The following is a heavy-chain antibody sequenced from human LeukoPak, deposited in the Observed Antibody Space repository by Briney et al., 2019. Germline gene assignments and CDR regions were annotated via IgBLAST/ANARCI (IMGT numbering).Heavy chain of an antibody. CDR3: ARDNWIRPYNWFDP. D-gene: IGHD1-20*01. V-gene: IGHV4-61*02. Sequence: SETLSLTCTVSGGSISSGSYYWSWIRQPGGKGLEWIGRIYTSGSTNYNPSLKSRVTISVDTSKNQLSLKLSSVTAADTAVYYCARDNWIRPYNWFDPGGQGTVVIVSS. CDR2: IYTSGST. CDR1: GGSISSGSYY. J-gene: IGHJ5*02.